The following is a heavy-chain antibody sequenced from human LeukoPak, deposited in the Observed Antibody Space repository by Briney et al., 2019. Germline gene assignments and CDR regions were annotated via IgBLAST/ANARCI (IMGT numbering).Heavy chain of an antibody. CDR3: AKEGRNLQTY. CDR2: INHNGNVN. V-gene: IGHV3-7*03. Sequence: PGGSLRLSCAASGFTFSSYWMNWARQAPGKGLEWVASINHNGNVNYYVDSVKGRFTISRDNAKNSLYLQMNSLRVEDTVVYYCAKEGRNLQTYWGQGTLVTVSS. D-gene: IGHD1-14*01. CDR1: GFTFSSYW. J-gene: IGHJ4*02.